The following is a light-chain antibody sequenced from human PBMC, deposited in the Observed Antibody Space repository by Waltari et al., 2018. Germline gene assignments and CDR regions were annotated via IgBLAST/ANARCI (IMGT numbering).Light chain of an antibody. CDR3: QQYYNTPWT. J-gene: IGKJ1*01. Sequence: DIVMTQSPDSLAVSPGETATITCNSSQSVLYGPNNKNYLAWYQVKPGQPPKLLIYWTSTRASGVPDRFSGSGSGTDFTLTISSLQAEDVALYCCQQYYNTPWTFGQGTQVDIK. V-gene: IGKV4-1*01. CDR2: WTS. CDR1: QSVLYGPNNKNY.